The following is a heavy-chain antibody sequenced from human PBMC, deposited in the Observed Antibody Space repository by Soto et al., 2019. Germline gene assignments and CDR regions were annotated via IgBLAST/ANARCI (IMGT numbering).Heavy chain of an antibody. CDR3: ASPGYSSGWTFFDY. D-gene: IGHD6-19*01. Sequence: GGSLRLSCAASVFTVSSNYMSWVRQAPGKGLEWVSVIYSGGSAYYADSVKGRFTISRDNSKNTLYLQMNSLRAEDTAVYYCASPGYSSGWTFFDYWGQGTLVTVSS. CDR1: VFTVSSNY. V-gene: IGHV3-53*01. CDR2: IYSGGSA. J-gene: IGHJ4*02.